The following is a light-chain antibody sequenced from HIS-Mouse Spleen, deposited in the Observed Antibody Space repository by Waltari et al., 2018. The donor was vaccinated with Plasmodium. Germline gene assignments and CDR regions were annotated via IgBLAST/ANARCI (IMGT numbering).Light chain of an antibody. Sequence: AIRMTQSPSSFSASTGDRVTITCRASQGIRSYFAWYQQKPGKAPKLLIYAASTLQSGVPSRFSGSGSGTDFTLTISCLQSEDFATYYCQQYYSYPLTFGGGTKVEIK. CDR2: AAS. CDR3: QQYYSYPLT. CDR1: QGIRSY. J-gene: IGKJ4*01. V-gene: IGKV1-8*01.